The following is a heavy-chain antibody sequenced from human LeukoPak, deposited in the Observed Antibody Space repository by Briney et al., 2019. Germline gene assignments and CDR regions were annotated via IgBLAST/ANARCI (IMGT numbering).Heavy chain of an antibody. CDR1: GFSFSDHY. CDR3: TRIEMATFYSDH. V-gene: IGHV3-72*01. CDR2: IRNKAKSYTT. Sequence: GGSLRLSCAASGFSFSDHYMDWVRQAPGKGLEWVGRIRNKAKSYTTEYAASVKGRFTISRDDSKNSLYLQMNSLKTEDTALYYCTRIEMATFYSDHWGQGTLVTVSS. J-gene: IGHJ4*02. D-gene: IGHD5-24*01.